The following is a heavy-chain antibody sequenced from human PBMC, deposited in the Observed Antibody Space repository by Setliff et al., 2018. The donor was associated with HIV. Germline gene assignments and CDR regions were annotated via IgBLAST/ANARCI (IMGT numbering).Heavy chain of an antibody. Sequence: KPSETLSLTCTVSGDSIHSVTSYWGWFRQSPGKGLEWIGTIYYTGYTFNNPSLTSRVTMSVDTSKSQFSLKLQSVTAADTAIYYCARHTAVNVSPSGLGYYYIDVWAKGTSVTVSS. CDR1: GDSIHSVTSY. V-gene: IGHV4-39*01. J-gene: IGHJ6*03. CDR3: ARHTAVNVSPSGLGYYYIDV. D-gene: IGHD3-9*01. CDR2: IYYTGYT.